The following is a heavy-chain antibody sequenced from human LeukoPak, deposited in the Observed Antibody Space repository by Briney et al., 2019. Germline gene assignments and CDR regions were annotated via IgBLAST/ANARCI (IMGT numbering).Heavy chain of an antibody. CDR3: ARVEDSSSWYPEYYFDY. J-gene: IGHJ4*02. Sequence: ASVKVSCKVSGYTLTELSMHWVRQAPGKGLEWMGGFDPEDGETIYAQKFQGRVTMTTDTSTSTAYMELRSLRSDDTAVYYCARVEDSSSWYPEYYFDYWGQGTLVTVSS. CDR1: GYTLTELS. CDR2: FDPEDGET. V-gene: IGHV1-24*01. D-gene: IGHD6-13*01.